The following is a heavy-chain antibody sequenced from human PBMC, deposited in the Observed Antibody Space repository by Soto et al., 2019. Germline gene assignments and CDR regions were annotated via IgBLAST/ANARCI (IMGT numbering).Heavy chain of an antibody. CDR1: GYTFNSFG. Sequence: ASVKVSCTAPGYTFNSFGINWVRQAPGQGLEWLGWISAYNGNTNYAQKFHGRVTMTADTPTTPAYLELTSLRSDDTAVYYCAREFQYDSGGFHELDVWGQGTLVTVSS. J-gene: IGHJ5*02. V-gene: IGHV1-18*04. CDR3: AREFQYDSGGFHELDV. D-gene: IGHD3-22*01. CDR2: ISAYNGNT.